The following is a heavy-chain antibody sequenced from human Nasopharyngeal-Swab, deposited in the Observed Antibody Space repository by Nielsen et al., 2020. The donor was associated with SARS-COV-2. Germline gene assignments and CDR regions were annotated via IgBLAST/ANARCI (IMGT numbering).Heavy chain of an antibody. V-gene: IGHV3-48*04. Sequence: GGSLRLSCAASGFTFSSYAMSWVRQAPGKGLEWVSAISGSGSTIYYADSVKGRFTISRDNAKNSLYLQMNSLRAEDTAVYYCARDHPYNWNYGGYYYYGMDVWGQGTTVTVSS. CDR3: ARDHPYNWNYGGYYYYGMDV. CDR2: ISGSGSTI. J-gene: IGHJ6*02. D-gene: IGHD1-7*01. CDR1: GFTFSSYA.